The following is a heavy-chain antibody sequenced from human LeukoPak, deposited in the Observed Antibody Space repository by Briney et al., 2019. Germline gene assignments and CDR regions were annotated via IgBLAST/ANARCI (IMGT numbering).Heavy chain of an antibody. V-gene: IGHV4-39*01. CDR3: TTQPTGFPNWVDP. CDR1: GGSISGRPYS. Sequence: SETLSLTCTVSGGSISGRPYSWGWIRQPPGKRLEWIGTFHYYGTTYYNPSLESRVTISVDTSKNQFSLNLRSVTAADTAVYYCTTQPTGFPNWVDPWGQGTLVTVSS. CDR2: FHYYGTT. J-gene: IGHJ5*02. D-gene: IGHD2-8*02.